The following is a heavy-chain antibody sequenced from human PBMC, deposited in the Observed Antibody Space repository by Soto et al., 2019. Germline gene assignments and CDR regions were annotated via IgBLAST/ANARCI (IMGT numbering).Heavy chain of an antibody. CDR1: GFTVSSNY. CDR2: IYSGGST. Sequence: GGSLGRSVGPSGFTVSSNYMSWVRQAPGKGLEWVSVIYSGGSTYYADSVKGRFTISRDNSKHTLYLKRNSLRDEDKAVYYCERASTLGSGYSDYWGQGTLVTVSS. D-gene: IGHD3-22*01. J-gene: IGHJ4*02. CDR3: ERASTLGSGYSDY. V-gene: IGHV3-53*01.